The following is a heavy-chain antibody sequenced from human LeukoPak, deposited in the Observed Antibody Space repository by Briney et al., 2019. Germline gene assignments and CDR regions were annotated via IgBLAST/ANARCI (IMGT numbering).Heavy chain of an antibody. CDR1: GFTFSDYY. D-gene: IGHD6-13*01. V-gene: IGHV3-11*01. CDR3: ARKPIAAAGLIDY. CDR2: ISSSGSTI. Sequence: PGGSLRLSCAASGFTFSDYYMSWIRQAPGKGLEWVSYISSSGSTIYYADSVKGRFTISRDNAKNSLYLQVNSLRAEDTAVYYCARKPIAAAGLIDYWGQGTLVTVSS. J-gene: IGHJ4*02.